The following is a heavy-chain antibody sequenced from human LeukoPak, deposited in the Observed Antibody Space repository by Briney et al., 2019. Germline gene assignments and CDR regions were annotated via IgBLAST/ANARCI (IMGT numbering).Heavy chain of an antibody. V-gene: IGHV1-46*01. CDR1: GYTFTSYY. CDR2: INPSGGST. Sequence: EASVKVSCKASGYTFTSYYMHWVRQAPGQGLEWMGIINPSGGSTSYAQKFQGRVTMTRDTSTSTAYMELRSLRSDDTAVYYCARQIVVVPAAIRNYYYYMDVWGKGTTVTVSS. CDR3: ARQIVVVPAAIRNYYYYMDV. D-gene: IGHD2-2*02. J-gene: IGHJ6*03.